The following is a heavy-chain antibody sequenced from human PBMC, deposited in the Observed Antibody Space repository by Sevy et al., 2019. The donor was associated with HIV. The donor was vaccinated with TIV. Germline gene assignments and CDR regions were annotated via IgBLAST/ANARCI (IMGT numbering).Heavy chain of an antibody. D-gene: IGHD4-17*01. V-gene: IGHV1-18*01. CDR1: GFTFTSYG. CDR2: ISAHNANT. CDR3: ARDQRFPTVVTSDAFDG. Sequence: ASVKVSCRASGFTFTSYGFSWVRQAPGQGLEWMGWISAHNANTNYPQKFLNRVTMTTDTSTNTAYMELRSLRFDDTAMYYCARDQRFPTVVTSDAFDGWGQGTLVTVSS. J-gene: IGHJ3*01.